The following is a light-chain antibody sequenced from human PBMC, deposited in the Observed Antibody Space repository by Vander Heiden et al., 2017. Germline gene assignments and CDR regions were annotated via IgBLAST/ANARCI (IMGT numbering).Light chain of an antibody. CDR2: TAS. CDR1: QSMRRY. J-gene: IGKJ2*01. Sequence: DIQMTQSPSSLSASVGDRVTITCLSSQSMRRYLNWYQQKPGKAPNLLIYTASSLQRGVPSRFSGSGSGTVFTLTISSLQPEDSATYYCQQSYSSPYTFGQGTKLEIK. CDR3: QQSYSSPYT. V-gene: IGKV1-39*01.